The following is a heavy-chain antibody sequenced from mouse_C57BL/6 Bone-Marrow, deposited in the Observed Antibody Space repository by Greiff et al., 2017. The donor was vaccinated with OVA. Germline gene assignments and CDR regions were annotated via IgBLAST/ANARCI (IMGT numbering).Heavy chain of an antibody. CDR3: ARRGYYYGSSYVRYFDV. Sequence: QVQLKESGPGILQSSQTLSLTCSFSGFSLSTSGMGVSWIRQPSGKGLEWLAHIYWDDDKRYNPSLKSRLTISKDTSRNQVFLKITSVDTADTATYYCARRGYYYGSSYVRYFDVWGTGTTVTVSS. V-gene: IGHV8-12*01. CDR2: IYWDDDK. CDR1: GFSLSTSGMG. D-gene: IGHD1-1*01. J-gene: IGHJ1*03.